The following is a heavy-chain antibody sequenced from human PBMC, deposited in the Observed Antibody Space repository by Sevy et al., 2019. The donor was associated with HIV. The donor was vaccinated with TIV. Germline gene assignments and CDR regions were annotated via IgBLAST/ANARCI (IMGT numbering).Heavy chain of an antibody. CDR3: ARQGDGGIVVVPAAISIGNWFDP. V-gene: IGHV5-51*01. CDR1: GYSFTSYW. Sequence: GESLKISCKGSGYSFTSYWIGWVRQMPGKGLEWMGIIYPGDSDTRYSPSFQGQVTISADKSISTAYLQWSSLKASDTAMYYCARQGDGGIVVVPAAISIGNWFDPWGQGTLVTVSS. J-gene: IGHJ5*02. D-gene: IGHD2-2*02. CDR2: IYPGDSDT.